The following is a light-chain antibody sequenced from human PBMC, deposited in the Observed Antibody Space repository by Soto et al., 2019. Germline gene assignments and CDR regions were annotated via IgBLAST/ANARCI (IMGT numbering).Light chain of an antibody. CDR3: QQYNSYFRT. CDR1: QRITTW. J-gene: IGKJ1*01. CDR2: KAS. V-gene: IGKV1-5*03. Sequence: DIRLTQSPSTLSGSVGDTVTITCRASQRITTWLAWYQQKPGKGPILLIYKASILVSGVPARFSGGGSGTEFTLNITSLQPDDFATYYCQQYNSYFRTFGQGTKVQVK.